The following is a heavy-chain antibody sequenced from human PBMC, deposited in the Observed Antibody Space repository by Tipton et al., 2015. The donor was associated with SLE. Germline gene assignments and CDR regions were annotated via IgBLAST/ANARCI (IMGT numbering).Heavy chain of an antibody. CDR3: ARGGASSKWLDP. V-gene: IGHV4-34*01. Sequence: TLSLTCAVYGGSFSDSYNSWIRQPPGKGLEWIGEINHSGGTNYNPSLKSRVTISVDTSNNQFSLKLTSVTAADTAFYYCARGGASSKWLDPWGQGTLVTVSS. D-gene: IGHD6-6*01. J-gene: IGHJ5*02. CDR2: INHSGGT. CDR1: GGSFSDSY.